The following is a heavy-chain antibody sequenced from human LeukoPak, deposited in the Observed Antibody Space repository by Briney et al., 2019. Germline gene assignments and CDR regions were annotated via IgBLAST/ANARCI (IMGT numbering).Heavy chain of an antibody. J-gene: IGHJ4*02. CDR2: IYHSGST. Sequence: KTSEILSLTCAVSGGSISSGGYSWSWIRQPPGKGLEWIGYIYHSGSTYYNPSLKSRVTISVDRSKNQFSLKLSSVTAADTAVYYCASSTRNSDYWGQGTLVTVSS. D-gene: IGHD2-2*01. V-gene: IGHV4-30-2*01. CDR1: GGSISSGGYS. CDR3: ASSTRNSDY.